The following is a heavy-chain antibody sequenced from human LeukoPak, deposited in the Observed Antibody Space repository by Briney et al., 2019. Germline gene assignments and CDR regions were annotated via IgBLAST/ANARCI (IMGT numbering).Heavy chain of an antibody. Sequence: GGSLSLSCAASGFTFSNYWMSWVRQAPGKGLEWVANIKEDGSEKYYVDSVKGRFTISRDNARNSLYLQMNSLRAEDTAVYYCTSGRQLGYWGQGTLVTVSS. CDR2: IKEDGSEK. V-gene: IGHV3-7*01. CDR3: TSGRQLGY. CDR1: GFTFSNYW. J-gene: IGHJ4*02. D-gene: IGHD6-13*01.